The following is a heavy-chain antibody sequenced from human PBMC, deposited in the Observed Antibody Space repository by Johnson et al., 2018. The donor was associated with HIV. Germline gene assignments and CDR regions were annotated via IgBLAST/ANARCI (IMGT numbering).Heavy chain of an antibody. V-gene: IGHV3-11*04. D-gene: IGHD2-8*02. Sequence: QVQLVESGGGLVKPGGSLRLSCAASGFTFSDYYMSWIRQAPGKGLEWVSYISSSGSTIYYADSVKGRFSISRANSKNTVYLQMNNLRAEDTAVYYCARGNLGNWWGVDAFDIWGQGTMVTVSS. CDR1: GFTFSDYY. CDR3: ARGNLGNWWGVDAFDI. CDR2: ISSSGSTI. J-gene: IGHJ3*02.